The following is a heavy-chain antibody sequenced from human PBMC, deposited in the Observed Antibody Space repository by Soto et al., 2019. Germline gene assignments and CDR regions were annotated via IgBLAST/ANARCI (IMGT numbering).Heavy chain of an antibody. CDR2: MNPNSGNT. J-gene: IGHJ5*02. D-gene: IGHD6-19*01. V-gene: IGHV1-8*01. Sequence: ASVKVSCKASGYTFTSYDINWVRQATGQGLEWMGWMNPNSGNTGYAQKFQGRVTMTRNTSISTAYMELSSLRSEDTAVYYCARDRRQWLVSYIDPWGQGTLVTVSS. CDR1: GYTFTSYD. CDR3: ARDRRQWLVSYIDP.